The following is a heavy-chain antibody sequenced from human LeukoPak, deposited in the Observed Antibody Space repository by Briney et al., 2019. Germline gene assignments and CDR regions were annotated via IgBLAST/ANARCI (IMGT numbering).Heavy chain of an antibody. CDR2: ISDSGTT. D-gene: IGHD4-23*01. CDR3: AKRSDYGGNRNYLDY. J-gene: IGHJ4*02. V-gene: IGHV3-23*01. Sequence: GGSLRLSCAVSGFTFSTYGMSWVRPAPGKGLEWVSAISDSGTTYYADSVKGRFTISRDNSKNTLYLQMKNLRAEDTAVYYCAKRSDYGGNRNYLDYWGQGTPVTVSS. CDR1: GFTFSTYG.